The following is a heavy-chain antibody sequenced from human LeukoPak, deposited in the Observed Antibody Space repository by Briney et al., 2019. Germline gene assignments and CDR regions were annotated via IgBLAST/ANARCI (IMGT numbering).Heavy chain of an antibody. J-gene: IGHJ5*02. CDR3: AREAARLRPWDGDRASRFAP. Sequence: SVKVSCKASGYTFSSYAISWVRQAPGQGLEWMGWIIPIFGTANYAQKFQGRVTITADKSTSTAYMELSSLRSEDTAVYYCAREAARLRPWDGDRASRFAPWGEGTLVAVSS. CDR2: IIPIFGTA. V-gene: IGHV1-69*06. CDR1: GYTFSSYA. D-gene: IGHD4-17*01.